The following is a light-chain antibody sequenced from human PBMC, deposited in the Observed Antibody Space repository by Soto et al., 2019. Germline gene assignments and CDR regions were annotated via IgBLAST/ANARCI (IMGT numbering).Light chain of an antibody. CDR2: GNT. CDR1: SSNIGASYD. Sequence: QSVLTQPPSVSGAPGQRVTISCTRTSSNIGASYDVNWYQHLPGTAPKLLIYGNTNRPSGVPDRFSGSKSGTSASLAITGLQAEDETDYYCQSYDNSLSGYVFGTGTKVTVL. V-gene: IGLV1-40*01. J-gene: IGLJ1*01. CDR3: QSYDNSLSGYV.